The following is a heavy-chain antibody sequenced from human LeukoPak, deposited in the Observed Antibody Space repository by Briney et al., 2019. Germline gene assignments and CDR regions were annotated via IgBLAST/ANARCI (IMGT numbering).Heavy chain of an antibody. CDR1: GFTVSSNY. V-gene: IGHV3-66*01. D-gene: IGHD3-9*01. Sequence: GGSLRLSCAASGFTVSSNYMSWVRQAPGKGLEWVSVIYSGGSTYYADSVKGRFTISRDNSKNTLYLQMNSLRAEDTAVYYCARDRMTGWFFDYWGQGTLVTVSP. J-gene: IGHJ4*02. CDR2: IYSGGST. CDR3: ARDRMTGWFFDY.